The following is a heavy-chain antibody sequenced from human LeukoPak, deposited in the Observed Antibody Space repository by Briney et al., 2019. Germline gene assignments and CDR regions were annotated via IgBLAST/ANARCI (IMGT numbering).Heavy chain of an antibody. Sequence: GGSLRLSCAASGFTFSNHPMHWVRQAPGKGLESVSVISPDGASTHYANSVKGRFTISRDNSKNTLHLQMGSLRVEDMAVYYCARESIGDYDYWGLGTLVTVSS. CDR2: ISPDGAST. D-gene: IGHD4-17*01. CDR3: ARESIGDYDY. V-gene: IGHV3-64*01. CDR1: GFTFSNHP. J-gene: IGHJ4*02.